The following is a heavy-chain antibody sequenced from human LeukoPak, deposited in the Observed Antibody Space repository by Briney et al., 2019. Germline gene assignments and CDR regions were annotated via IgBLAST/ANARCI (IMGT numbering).Heavy chain of an antibody. CDR1: GFTFSSYG. D-gene: IGHD3-3*01. CDR2: IRYDGSNK. J-gene: IGHJ1*01. Sequence: GGSLRLSCAASGFTFSSYGMHWVRQAPGKGLGWVAFIRYDGSNKYYADSVKGRFTISRDNSKNTLYLQMNSLRAEDTAVYYCAKSRSGLRFLEWLYYSALQHWGQGTLVTVSS. V-gene: IGHV3-30*02. CDR3: AKSRSGLRFLEWLYYSALQH.